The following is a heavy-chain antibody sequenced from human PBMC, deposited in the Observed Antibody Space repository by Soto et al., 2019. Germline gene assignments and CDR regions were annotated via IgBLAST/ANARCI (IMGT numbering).Heavy chain of an antibody. D-gene: IGHD3-22*01. Sequence: EVQLLESGGGLAQPGGSLRLSCAASGFIFSSYGMSWVRQAPGKGLEWVSTIDGAGDSAYYADSLKGRFTIPRDNYKKTLYLQMNSLRAEDTAVYYCAKWRGYYFDNSGYPDYWGQGTVVTVSS. CDR2: IDGAGDSA. CDR1: GFIFSSYG. V-gene: IGHV3-23*01. J-gene: IGHJ4*02. CDR3: AKWRGYYFDNSGYPDY.